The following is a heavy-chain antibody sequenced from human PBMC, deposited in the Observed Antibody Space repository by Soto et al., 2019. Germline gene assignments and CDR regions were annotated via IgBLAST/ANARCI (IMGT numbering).Heavy chain of an antibody. CDR3: ASSAMDHYYYGMDV. CDR2: IIPIFGTA. J-gene: IGHJ6*02. V-gene: IGHV1-69*12. CDR1: GGTFSSYA. Sequence: QVQLVQSGAEVKKPGSSVKVSCKSSGGTFSSYAISWVRQAPGQGLEWMGGIIPIFGTADHAQKFQGRVTITADESTSTAYMELTSLRSEDTAVYYCASSAMDHYYYGMDVWGQGTTVTVSS. D-gene: IGHD5-18*01.